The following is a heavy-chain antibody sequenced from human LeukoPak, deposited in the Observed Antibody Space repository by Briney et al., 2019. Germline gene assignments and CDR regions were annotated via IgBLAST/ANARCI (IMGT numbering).Heavy chain of an antibody. J-gene: IGHJ4*02. D-gene: IGHD6-13*01. Sequence: ASVKVSCKASGYTFTRYGVTWVRQAPGQGLEWMGWISGYNGNPNYAQKSQGRVTMTTDTSTNTAYMEVTGLRSDDTATYYCARDSSSSWYGFLDSWGQGTLVTVSS. CDR2: ISGYNGNP. V-gene: IGHV1-18*01. CDR1: GYTFTRYG. CDR3: ARDSSSSWYGFLDS.